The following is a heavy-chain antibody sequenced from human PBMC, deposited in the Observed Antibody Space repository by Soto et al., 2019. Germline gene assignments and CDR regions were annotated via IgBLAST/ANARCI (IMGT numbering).Heavy chain of an antibody. CDR2: ISGSGGST. D-gene: IGHD2-2*02. Sequence: EVQLLESGGGLVQPGGSLRLSCAASGFTFSSYAMSWVRQAPGKGLEWVSAISGSGGSTYYADSVKGRFTISRDNSKNTLYLQINSLRAEDTAVYYCAKRKVDIVVVPAARPRGMDVWGQGTTVTVSS. V-gene: IGHV3-23*01. CDR1: GFTFSSYA. J-gene: IGHJ6*02. CDR3: AKRKVDIVVVPAARPRGMDV.